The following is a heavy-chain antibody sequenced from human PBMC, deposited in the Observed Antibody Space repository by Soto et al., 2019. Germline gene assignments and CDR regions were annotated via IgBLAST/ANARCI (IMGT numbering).Heavy chain of an antibody. CDR3: ARNVPLTALGY. Sequence: EVRLVEFGGGLVPPGGSLRLSCAASGLTVGNNYMSWFRQAPGKGLESVSITYSGGDTRYADSVKGRFTMSRDSTKNTLYLQMDSLRSEDTAVYFCARNVPLTALGYWGQGSLVTVSS. V-gene: IGHV3-66*01. D-gene: IGHD3-16*01. CDR1: GLTVGNNY. J-gene: IGHJ4*02. CDR2: TYSGGDT.